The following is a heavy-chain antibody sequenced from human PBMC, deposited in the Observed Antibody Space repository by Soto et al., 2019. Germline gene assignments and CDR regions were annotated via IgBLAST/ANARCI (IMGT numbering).Heavy chain of an antibody. J-gene: IGHJ6*02. D-gene: IGHD6-19*01. V-gene: IGHV3-74*01. CDR3: AGGMAVLDV. CDR1: GLSFTIYW. Sequence: DVQLVESGGGVVQPGGSLRLSCAASGLSFTIYWMHWVRQVPGKGLVWLARINSDGSQTIYVDSVKGRFTISRDNAKNTVFLQMDSLRDEDTGVYYCAGGMAVLDVWGQGTTVTVSS. CDR2: INSDGSQT.